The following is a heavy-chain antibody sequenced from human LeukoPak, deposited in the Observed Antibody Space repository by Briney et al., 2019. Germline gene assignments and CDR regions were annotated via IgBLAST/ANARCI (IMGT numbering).Heavy chain of an antibody. CDR2: ISSNGGST. J-gene: IGHJ4*02. V-gene: IGHV3-64*04. Sequence: GGSLRLSCSASGFTFSSYAMHWVRQAPGKGLEYVSAISSNGGSTYYADSVKGRFTISRDNSKNTLYLQMNSLRAEDTAVYYCAREPCGGDCYNDYWGQGTLVTVSS. CDR1: GFTFSSYA. CDR3: AREPCGGDCYNDY. D-gene: IGHD2-21*02.